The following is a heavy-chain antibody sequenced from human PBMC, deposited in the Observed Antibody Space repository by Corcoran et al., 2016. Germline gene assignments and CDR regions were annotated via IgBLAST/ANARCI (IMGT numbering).Heavy chain of an antibody. D-gene: IGHD3-3*01. Sequence: QVQLVESGGGVVQPGRSLRLSCAASGFTFSSYGMHWVRQAPGKGLEWVAVISYDGSNKYYADSVKGRFTISRDNSKNTLYLQMNSLRAEDTAVYYCAKKRGEDAIFGVVRWNVGFDPWGQGTLVTVSS. CDR1: GFTFSSYG. CDR2: ISYDGSNK. V-gene: IGHV3-30*18. CDR3: AKKRGEDAIFGVVRWNVGFDP. J-gene: IGHJ5*02.